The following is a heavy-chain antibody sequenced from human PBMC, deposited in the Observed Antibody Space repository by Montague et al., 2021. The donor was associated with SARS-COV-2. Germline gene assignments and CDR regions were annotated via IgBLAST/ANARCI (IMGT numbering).Heavy chain of an antibody. CDR3: ARARQDVVVPALGIGAYYYYYYMDV. D-gene: IGHD2-2*01. CDR1: GGSFSGYY. J-gene: IGHJ6*03. V-gene: IGHV4-34*01. Sequence: SETLSLTCAVYGGSFSGYYWSWICQPPGKGLEWIGEINHSGSTNYNPSLKSRVTISVDTSKNQFSLKLSSVTAADTAVYYCARARQDVVVPALGIGAYYYYYYMDVWGKGTTVTVSS. CDR2: INHSGST.